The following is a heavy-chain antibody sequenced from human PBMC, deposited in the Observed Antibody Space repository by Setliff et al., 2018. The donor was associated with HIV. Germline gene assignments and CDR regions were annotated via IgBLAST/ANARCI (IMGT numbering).Heavy chain of an antibody. J-gene: IGHJ4*02. V-gene: IGHV4-31*03. CDR3: ARALGYCSATSCYAEYFDY. D-gene: IGHD2-2*01. Sequence: SSETLSLTCTVSGGSISSGDYYWSWIRQHPGKGLEWIGYINYSGSTYYNPSLKSRLNISLDTSKNQFSLKLSSVTATDTAVYFCARALGYCSATSCYAEYFDYWGQGTVVTVSS. CDR2: INYSGST. CDR1: GGSISSGDYY.